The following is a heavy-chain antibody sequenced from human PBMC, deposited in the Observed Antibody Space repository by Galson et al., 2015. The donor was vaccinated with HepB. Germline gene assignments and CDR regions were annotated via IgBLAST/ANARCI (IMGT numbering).Heavy chain of an antibody. Sequence: SLRLSCAASGFTFSSCAMHWVRQAPGKGPEWVAVISNDGSRKSYADSVKGRFTISRDNSKNTLYLEMNSLRPEDTTIYYCARPYSYGSGTYQFNHWGQGTLVTVSS. D-gene: IGHD3-10*01. CDR2: ISNDGSRK. CDR1: GFTFSSCA. CDR3: ARPYSYGSGTYQFNH. J-gene: IGHJ5*02. V-gene: IGHV3-30-3*01.